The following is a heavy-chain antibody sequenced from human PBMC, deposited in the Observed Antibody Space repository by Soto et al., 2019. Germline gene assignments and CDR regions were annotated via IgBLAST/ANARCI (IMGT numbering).Heavy chain of an antibody. CDR3: ARGYYDSSRFDY. CDR1: GFTFSSYE. D-gene: IGHD3-22*01. CDR2: ISSSGSTI. Sequence: GGSLRLSCAASGFTFSSYEMNWVRQAPGKGLEWVSYISSSGSTIYYADSVKGRFTISRDNAKNSLYLQMNSLRAEDTAVYYCARGYYDSSRFDYWGQGTLVTVSS. V-gene: IGHV3-48*03. J-gene: IGHJ4*02.